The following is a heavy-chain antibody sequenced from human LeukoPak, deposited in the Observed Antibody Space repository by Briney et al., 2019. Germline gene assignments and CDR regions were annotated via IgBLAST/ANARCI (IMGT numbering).Heavy chain of an antibody. V-gene: IGHV3-7*01. J-gene: IGHJ5*02. Sequence: GGSLRLSCAASGFTFGNYWMSWVRQAPGKGLEWVANIKQDGSEKFFVDSVKGRFTISRDNAKNSLYLQMNSLRAEDTAVYYCAREAGRYSSGWYFWFDPWGQGTLVTVSS. CDR1: GFTFGNYW. CDR3: AREAGRYSSGWYFWFDP. D-gene: IGHD6-19*01. CDR2: IKQDGSEK.